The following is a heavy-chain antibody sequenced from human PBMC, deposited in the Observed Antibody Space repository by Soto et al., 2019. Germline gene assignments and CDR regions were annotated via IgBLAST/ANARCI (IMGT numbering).Heavy chain of an antibody. V-gene: IGHV1-69*12. D-gene: IGHD1-7*01. Sequence: QVQLVQSGAEVKKPGSSVKVSCKASGGTFSSYAISWVRQAPGQGLEWMGGIIPIFGTANYAQKFQGRVTITAEESTSTAYMELSSLRSEDTAVYYCAREYNWNYVGGHYYGMDVWGQGTTVTVSS. CDR2: IIPIFGTA. CDR3: AREYNWNYVGGHYYGMDV. J-gene: IGHJ6*02. CDR1: GGTFSSYA.